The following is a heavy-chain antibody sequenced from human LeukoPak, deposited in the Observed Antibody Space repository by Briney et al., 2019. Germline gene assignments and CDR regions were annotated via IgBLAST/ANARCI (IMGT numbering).Heavy chain of an antibody. J-gene: IGHJ4*02. Sequence: GGSLRLSCAASGFIFDDFSMFWVWQVPGKGLEWVSSITWHGRSTAYADSVRGRFTISRDNAKYSLYLQMNSLRPEDTAFYYCTKATTRRVPAATIDSWGQGTLVTVSS. V-gene: IGHV3-9*01. CDR1: GFIFDDFS. D-gene: IGHD6-13*01. CDR2: ITWHGRST. CDR3: TKATTRRVPAATIDS.